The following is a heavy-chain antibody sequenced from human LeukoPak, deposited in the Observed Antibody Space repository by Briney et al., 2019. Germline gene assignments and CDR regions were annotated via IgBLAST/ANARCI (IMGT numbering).Heavy chain of an antibody. CDR2: IYTTGST. D-gene: IGHD3-22*01. CDR3: ARDEATMISPVAFAL. Sequence: SETLSLTCTVSGDSISSYYWSWIRQPAGKGLEWIGRIYTTGSTSYNPSLKSRVTMSVDTSKNQFSLKLSSVTAADTAVYYCARDEATMISPVAFALWGQGTMVTVSS. CDR1: GDSISSYY. V-gene: IGHV4-4*07. J-gene: IGHJ3*01.